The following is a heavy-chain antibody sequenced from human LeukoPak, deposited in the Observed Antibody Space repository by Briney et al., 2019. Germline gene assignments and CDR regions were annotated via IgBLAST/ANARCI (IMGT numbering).Heavy chain of an antibody. Sequence: GGSLRLSCAASGFTFSSCGMHWVRQAPGKGLEWVAFIRYDGSNKYYADSVKGRFTISRDNSKNTLYLQMNSLRAEDTAVYYCAKDIYYDSSGYRRSTPVGYYYGMDVWGQGTTVTVSS. J-gene: IGHJ6*02. CDR2: IRYDGSNK. CDR3: AKDIYYDSSGYRRSTPVGYYYGMDV. D-gene: IGHD3-22*01. CDR1: GFTFSSCG. V-gene: IGHV3-30*02.